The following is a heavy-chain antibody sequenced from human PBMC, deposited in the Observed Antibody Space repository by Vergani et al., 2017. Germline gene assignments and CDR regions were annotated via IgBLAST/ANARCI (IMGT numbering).Heavy chain of an antibody. CDR1: GGSISSYY. J-gene: IGHJ4*02. CDR3: ARESSGWYDY. CDR2: IYYSGST. Sequence: QVQLQESGPGLVKPSETLSLTCTVSGGSISSYYWSWIRQPPGKGLEWIGYIYYSGSTNYNPPLKSRVTISVDTSKNQFSLKLSSVTAADTAVYYCARESSGWYDYWGQGTLVTVSS. D-gene: IGHD6-19*01. V-gene: IGHV4-59*01.